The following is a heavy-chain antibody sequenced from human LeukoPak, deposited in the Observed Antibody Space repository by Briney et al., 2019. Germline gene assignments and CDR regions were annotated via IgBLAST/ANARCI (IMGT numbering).Heavy chain of an antibody. CDR3: ARVAAMVGFGY. D-gene: IGHD5-18*01. J-gene: IGHJ4*02. CDR1: GFTFSDHY. Sequence: PGGSLRLSCAASGFTFSDHYMDWVRQAPGKGLEWVGRTRNKANSYTTEYAASVKGRFTISRDDSKNSLYLQMNSLKTEDTAVYYCARVAAMVGFGYWGQGTLVTVSS. V-gene: IGHV3-72*01. CDR2: TRNKANSYTT.